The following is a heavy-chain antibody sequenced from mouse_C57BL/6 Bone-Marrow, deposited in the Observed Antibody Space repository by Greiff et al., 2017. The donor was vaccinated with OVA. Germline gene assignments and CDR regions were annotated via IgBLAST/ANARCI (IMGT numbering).Heavy chain of an antibody. D-gene: IGHD2-4*01. Sequence: DVKLVESGGDLVKPGGSLKLSCAASGFTFSSYGMSWVRQTPDKRLEWVATISSGGSYTYYPDSVKGRFTISRDNAKNTLYLQMSSLKSEDTAMYYCARIRMITTPSYWGQGTLVTVSA. V-gene: IGHV5-6*02. CDR3: ARIRMITTPSY. CDR1: GFTFSSYG. J-gene: IGHJ3*01. CDR2: ISSGGSYT.